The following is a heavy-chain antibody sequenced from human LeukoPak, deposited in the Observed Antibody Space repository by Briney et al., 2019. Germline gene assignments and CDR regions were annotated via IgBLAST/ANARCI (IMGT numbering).Heavy chain of an antibody. V-gene: IGHV3-7*04. CDR2: IKQDGSEQ. CDR1: GLTLSDFL. Sequence: GGSLRLSCAASGLTLSDFLMSWVRHAPGKGLEWVATIKQDGSEQWYVESVQGRFTISKDNANSLVYLQMNSLRVEDTAVYYCARGHLDILYWGQGTLVTVSS. J-gene: IGHJ4*02. D-gene: IGHD3/OR15-3a*01. CDR3: ARGHLDILY.